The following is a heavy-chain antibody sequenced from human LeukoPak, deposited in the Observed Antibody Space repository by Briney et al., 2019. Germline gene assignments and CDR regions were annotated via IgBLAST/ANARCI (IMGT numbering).Heavy chain of an antibody. J-gene: IGHJ4*02. D-gene: IGHD3-22*01. Sequence: SVKVSCKASGGTFSSYAISWVRQAPGQGLEWMGGIIPIFGTANYAQKFQGRVTMTEDTSTDTAYMELSSLRSEDTAVYYCATVPDRYDSSGYLFDYWGQGTLVTVSS. CDR3: ATVPDRYDSSGYLFDY. CDR2: IIPIFGTA. V-gene: IGHV1-69*06. CDR1: GGTFSSYA.